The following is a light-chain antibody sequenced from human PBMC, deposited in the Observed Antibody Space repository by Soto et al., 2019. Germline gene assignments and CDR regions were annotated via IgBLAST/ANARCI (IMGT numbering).Light chain of an antibody. CDR2: DAS. V-gene: IGKV3-11*01. CDR1: QSVSSY. Sequence: EIVLTQSPATLSLSPGERATLSCRASQSVSSYLAWYQQKPGQAPRLLIYDASNRATGIPARFSGSGSGTDFTLTISSLEPEDCAVYYCQQRSNGLTFGAGTKVDIK. CDR3: QQRSNGLT. J-gene: IGKJ4*01.